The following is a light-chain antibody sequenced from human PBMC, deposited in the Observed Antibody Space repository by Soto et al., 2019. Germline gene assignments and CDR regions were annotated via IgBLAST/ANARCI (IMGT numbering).Light chain of an antibody. Sequence: QSALTQPASVSGSPGQSITISCTGTSTDVWNYNFVSWYQQHPGKTPKLLIFDVSKRPSGVSDRFSGSKSGNTASLTISGLQADDEADYYCCSSFAVTSAPVAFVGGTKVTVL. CDR1: STDVWNYNF. V-gene: IGLV2-23*02. CDR2: DVS. J-gene: IGLJ2*01. CDR3: CSSFAVTSAPVA.